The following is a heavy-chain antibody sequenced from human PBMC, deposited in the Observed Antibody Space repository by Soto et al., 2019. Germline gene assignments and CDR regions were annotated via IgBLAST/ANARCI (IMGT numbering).Heavy chain of an antibody. D-gene: IGHD5-12*01. V-gene: IGHV4-34*01. CDR3: ARRRPGWLQSYYFDY. CDR1: GGSFSGYY. J-gene: IGHJ4*02. Sequence: LSLTCAVYGGSFSGYYWSWIRQPPGKGLEWIGEINHSGSTNYNPSLKSRVTISVDTSKNQFSLKLSSVTAADTAVYYCARRRPGWLQSYYFDYWGQGTLVTVSS. CDR2: INHSGST.